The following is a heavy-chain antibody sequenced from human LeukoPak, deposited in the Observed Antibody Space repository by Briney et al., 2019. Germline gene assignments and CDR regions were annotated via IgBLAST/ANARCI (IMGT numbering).Heavy chain of an antibody. CDR1: GFTFSNDW. J-gene: IGHJ5*01. V-gene: IGHV3-7*01. CDR2: IKQDGSEK. CDR3: AREGYETTGYFYS. Sequence: GGSLRLSCAASGFTFSNDWVSWVRQAPGKGLEWVANIKQDGSEKYYVDSVKGRFIISRDNAKNSLYLQMNSLRAEDTAVYYCAREGYETTGYFYSWGQGTLVTVSS. D-gene: IGHD3-22*01.